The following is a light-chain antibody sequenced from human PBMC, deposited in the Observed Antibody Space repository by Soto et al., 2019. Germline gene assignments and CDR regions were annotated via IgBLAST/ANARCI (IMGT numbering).Light chain of an antibody. V-gene: IGLV1-44*01. CDR1: SSNIGSNT. J-gene: IGLJ2*01. CDR2: SNN. Sequence: QSVLTQPPSESGTPGQRVTISCSGSSSNIGSNTVNWYQQLPGTAPKLLIYSNNQRPSGVPDRFSGSKSGTSASLAISGLQSEDEADYYCAAWDDSLNGPVFGGGIKVTVL. CDR3: AAWDDSLNGPV.